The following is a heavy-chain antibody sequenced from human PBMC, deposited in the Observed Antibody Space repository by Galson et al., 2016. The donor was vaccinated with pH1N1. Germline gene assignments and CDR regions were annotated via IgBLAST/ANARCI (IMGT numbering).Heavy chain of an antibody. CDR2: INPSSGGT. Sequence: SCKASGYIFTYHYVHWVRQAPGQGLEWMGWINPSSGGTKYAQNFQGRVTVTRDTSISTTYMEMRRLRADDTALYYSIHGIIETTHAFDLWGQGTMVTVSS. CDR3: IHGIIETTHAFDL. D-gene: IGHD1-7*01. CDR1: GYIFTYHY. J-gene: IGHJ3*01. V-gene: IGHV1-2*02.